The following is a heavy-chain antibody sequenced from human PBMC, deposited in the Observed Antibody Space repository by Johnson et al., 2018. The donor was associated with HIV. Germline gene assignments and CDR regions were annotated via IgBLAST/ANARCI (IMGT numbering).Heavy chain of an antibody. V-gene: IGHV3-7*01. Sequence: EKLVESGGGLVQPGGSLRLSCAASGFTFSSYWMSWVRQAPGKGLEWVANIKQDGSEKYYVDYVKGRFTISRDNAKNSLYLQMNSLRAEDTAVYYCAREGGQWLVLVDAFDIWGQGTMVTVSS. CDR1: GFTFSSYW. CDR2: IKQDGSEK. CDR3: AREGGQWLVLVDAFDI. J-gene: IGHJ3*02. D-gene: IGHD6-19*01.